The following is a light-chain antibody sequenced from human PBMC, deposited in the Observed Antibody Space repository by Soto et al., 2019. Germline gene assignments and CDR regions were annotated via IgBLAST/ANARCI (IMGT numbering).Light chain of an antibody. CDR3: MQALQTPRT. J-gene: IGKJ1*01. CDR1: QSLLHSNGYNY. Sequence: IVMTQSPLSLPVTPGEPASISCRSSQSLLHSNGYNYLDWYLQKPGQSPQLLIYLGSNRASGVPDRFSGSGSGTDFTLKISRVEAEDVGVYYCMQALQTPRTF. V-gene: IGKV2-28*01. CDR2: LGS.